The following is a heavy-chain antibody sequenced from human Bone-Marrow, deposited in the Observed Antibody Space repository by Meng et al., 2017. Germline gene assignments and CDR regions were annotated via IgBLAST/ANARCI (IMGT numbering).Heavy chain of an antibody. J-gene: IGHJ4*02. Sequence: SAKVSCKASGGTFSSYAISWVRQAPGQGLEWRGGIIPIFGTANYAQKFQGRVTITADESTSTAYMELSSLRSEDTAVYYCARDRPYGSGGYYFDDRGQGTLVTSPQ. CDR3: ARDRPYGSGGYYFDD. CDR1: GGTFSSYA. D-gene: IGHD3-10*01. CDR2: IIPIFGTA. V-gene: IGHV1-69*13.